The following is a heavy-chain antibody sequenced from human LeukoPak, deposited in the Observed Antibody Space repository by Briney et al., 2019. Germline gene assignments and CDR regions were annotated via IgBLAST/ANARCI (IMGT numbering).Heavy chain of an antibody. CDR2: IGGSGSST. CDR1: GFRFSNYA. CDR3: AKLWFGELGAVYFDY. Sequence: GGSLRLSCAASGFRFSNYAMSWVRQAPGKGLEWVSGIGGSGSSTYYADSVKGRFTISRDDSKNTLYLQMNSLRVEDTAVYYCAKLWFGELGAVYFDYWGQGTLVTVSS. V-gene: IGHV3-23*01. D-gene: IGHD3-10*01. J-gene: IGHJ4*02.